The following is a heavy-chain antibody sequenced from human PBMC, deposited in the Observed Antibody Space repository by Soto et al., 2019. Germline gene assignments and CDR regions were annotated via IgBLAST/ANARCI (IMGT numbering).Heavy chain of an antibody. D-gene: IGHD3-3*01. CDR1: GYTFTSYY. J-gene: IGHJ5*02. CDR3: ARDLRDYDFWSGSNCFDP. Sequence: ASVKVSCKASGYTFTSYYVHWVRQAPGQGLEWMGIINPSGGSTSYAQKFQGRVTMTRDTSTSTVYMELSSLRSEDTAVYYCARDLRDYDFWSGSNCFDPWRQGTLVTVSS. V-gene: IGHV1-46*03. CDR2: INPSGGST.